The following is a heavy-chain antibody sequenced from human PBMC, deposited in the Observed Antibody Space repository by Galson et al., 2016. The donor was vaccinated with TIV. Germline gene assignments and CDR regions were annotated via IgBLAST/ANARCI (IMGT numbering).Heavy chain of an antibody. CDR2: ISGHSGNT. Sequence: GYTFSYSGISWVRRAPGQGLEWMGWISGHSGNTDYARKFQGRLVMTTDTSTGTAFMEVRSLTSDDTAVYYCARDRGSMTMILVVDYYYGMDVWGQGTTVTVSS. CDR1: GYTFSYSG. J-gene: IGHJ6*02. D-gene: IGHD3-22*01. V-gene: IGHV1-18*04. CDR3: ARDRGSMTMILVVDYYYGMDV.